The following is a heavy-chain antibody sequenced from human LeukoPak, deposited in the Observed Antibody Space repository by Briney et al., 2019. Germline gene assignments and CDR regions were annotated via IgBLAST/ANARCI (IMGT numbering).Heavy chain of an antibody. V-gene: IGHV3-7*01. D-gene: IGHD3-9*01. CDR3: VKDVTGSIGD. CDR2: IKKDGSDM. CDR1: GFTFSNYW. J-gene: IGHJ4*01. Sequence: GGSLRLSCVASGFTFSNYWMNWVRQAPGKGLEWVANIKKDGSDMHYVDSVKGRFTISRDNARNSLFLQMTSLRAEDTAVYHWVKDVTGSIGDWSQGTLVTV.